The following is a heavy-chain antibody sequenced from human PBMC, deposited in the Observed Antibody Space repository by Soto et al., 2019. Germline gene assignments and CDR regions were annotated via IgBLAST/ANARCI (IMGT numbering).Heavy chain of an antibody. CDR2: IYSGGST. V-gene: IGHV3-66*01. Sequence: GGSLRLSCAASGFTVSSNYMSWVRQAPGKGLEWVSVIYSGGSTYNEDPVKGRFTISREDTKNRLYLQMNSLRAEDTAVYYCARERIDYGSGSYYDYWGQGTLVTVSS. D-gene: IGHD3-10*01. CDR3: ARERIDYGSGSYYDY. J-gene: IGHJ4*02. CDR1: GFTVSSNY.